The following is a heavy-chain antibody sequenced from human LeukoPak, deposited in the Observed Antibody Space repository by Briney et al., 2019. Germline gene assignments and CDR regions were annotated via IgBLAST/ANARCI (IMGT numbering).Heavy chain of an antibody. CDR1: GGSISSYY. CDR2: IYYSGST. J-gene: IGHJ4*02. Sequence: PSETLSPTCTVSGGSISSYYWSWIRQPPGKGLEWIGYIYYSGSTNYNPSLKSRVTISVDTSKNQFSLKLSSVTAADTAVYYCAREVTWSGYPYYFDYWGQGTLVTVSS. D-gene: IGHD3-3*01. V-gene: IGHV4-59*01. CDR3: AREVTWSGYPYYFDY.